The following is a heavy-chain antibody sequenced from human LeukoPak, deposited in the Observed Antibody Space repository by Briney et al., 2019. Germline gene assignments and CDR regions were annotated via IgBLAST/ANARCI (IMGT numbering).Heavy chain of an antibody. CDR1: GFTFDDYA. CDR2: ISWNSGSI. V-gene: IGHV3-9*03. Sequence: PGRSLRLSCAASGFTFDDYAMHWVRQAPGKGLEWVSGISWNSGSIGYADSVKGRFTISRDNAKNSLYLQMNSLRAEDMALYYCAKDTGPYYDFWSGSSGYMDVWGKGTTVTVSS. D-gene: IGHD3-3*01. J-gene: IGHJ6*03. CDR3: AKDTGPYYDFWSGSSGYMDV.